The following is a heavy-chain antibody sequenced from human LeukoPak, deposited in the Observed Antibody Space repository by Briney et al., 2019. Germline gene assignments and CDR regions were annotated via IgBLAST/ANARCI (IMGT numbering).Heavy chain of an antibody. CDR3: ARDPYHGALDY. Sequence: PGGSLRLSCVASGFTFSSSWMSWVRRAPGKGLGWVANIKQDGTEEYYVDSVRGRFSISKDNAKNSLYLQMNSLRAEDTAVYYCARDPYHGALDYWGQGALVTVSS. CDR2: IKQDGTEE. CDR1: GFTFSSSW. V-gene: IGHV3-7*03. D-gene: IGHD1-14*01. J-gene: IGHJ4*02.